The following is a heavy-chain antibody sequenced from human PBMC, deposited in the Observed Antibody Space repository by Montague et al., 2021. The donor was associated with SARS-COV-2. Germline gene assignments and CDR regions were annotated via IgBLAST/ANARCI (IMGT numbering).Heavy chain of an antibody. V-gene: IGHV4-59*01. Sequence: SETLSLTCSVSGGSINNYFWGWIRQYPGKGLEWVGYMHSTGSTAYNPSLKSRVIISVDTSKTQISLKLSSVSAADTALYYCARAVVGAKTATIESWGQGTLVTVSS. CDR3: ARAVVGAKTATIES. J-gene: IGHJ4*02. CDR1: GGSINNYF. D-gene: IGHD2-15*01. CDR2: MHSTGST.